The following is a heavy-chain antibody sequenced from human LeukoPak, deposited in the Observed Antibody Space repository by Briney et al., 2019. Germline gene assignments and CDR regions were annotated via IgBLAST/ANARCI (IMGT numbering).Heavy chain of an antibody. J-gene: IGHJ4*01. CDR2: IRQDGSEA. V-gene: IGHV3-7*01. CDR3: GRNEVDY. Sequence: GGSLRLSCAVSGLTFSNFRMSWVRQAPGKGLEWVAHIRQDGSEAFYVDSVKGRFTIIRDNAKSSLYLQMSSLRAEDTAVYFCGRNEVDYVGRGTLVTVSS. CDR1: GLTFSNFR.